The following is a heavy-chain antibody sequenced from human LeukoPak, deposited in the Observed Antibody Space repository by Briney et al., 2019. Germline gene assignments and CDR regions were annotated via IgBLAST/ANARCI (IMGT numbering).Heavy chain of an antibody. D-gene: IGHD2-2*01. Sequence: GASVKVSCKASGYTFTSYGISWVRQAPGQGLEWMGWISAYNGNTNYAQKLQGRVTMTTDTSTSTAYMELSSLRSEDTAVYYSARGAWFPASSPYYYYYYMDVWGKGTTVTVSS. CDR3: ARGAWFPASSPYYYYYYMDV. CDR1: GYTFTSYG. V-gene: IGHV1-18*01. J-gene: IGHJ6*03. CDR2: ISAYNGNT.